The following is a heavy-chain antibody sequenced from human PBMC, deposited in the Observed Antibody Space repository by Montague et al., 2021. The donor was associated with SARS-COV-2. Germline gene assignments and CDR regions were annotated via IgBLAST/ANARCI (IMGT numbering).Heavy chain of an antibody. Sequence: SLRLSCAASGFTFSSYAMHWVRQAPGKGLEWVAVISYDGSNKFYADSVKGRFTISRDNSKNTLYLQMNSLRADDTAAYYCARVGYGSGGYWAFDIWGQGTMVTVSS. V-gene: IGHV3-30-3*01. J-gene: IGHJ3*02. D-gene: IGHD3-10*01. CDR3: ARVGYGSGGYWAFDI. CDR2: ISYDGSNK. CDR1: GFTFSSYA.